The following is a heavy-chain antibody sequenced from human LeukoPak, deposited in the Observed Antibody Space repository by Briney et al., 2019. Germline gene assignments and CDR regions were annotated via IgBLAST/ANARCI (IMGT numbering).Heavy chain of an antibody. CDR2: IIPIFGTA. CDR3: ARGDSSSSGGSYYFDC. J-gene: IGHJ4*02. Sequence: SVKVSCKASGGTFSSYAISWVRQAPGQGLEWMGGIIPIFGTANYAQKFQGRVTITADESTSTAYMELSSLRSEDTAVYYCARGDSSSSGGSYYFDCWGQGTLVTVSS. CDR1: GGTFSSYA. V-gene: IGHV1-69*13. D-gene: IGHD6-6*01.